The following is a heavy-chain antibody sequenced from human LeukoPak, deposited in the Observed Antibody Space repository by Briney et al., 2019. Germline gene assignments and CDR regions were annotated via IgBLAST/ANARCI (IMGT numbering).Heavy chain of an antibody. CDR2: INQDGSEK. V-gene: IGHV3-7*01. Sequence: PGGSLRLSCAASGITFSGYWMSWVRQAPGKGLEWVATINQDGSEKYYVDSVKGRFTISRDNAKNSLYLQMNSLRDEDTAVYYCATEDSGRFHWGQGTLVTVSS. CDR3: ATEDSGRFH. D-gene: IGHD6-19*01. CDR1: GITFSGYW. J-gene: IGHJ4*02.